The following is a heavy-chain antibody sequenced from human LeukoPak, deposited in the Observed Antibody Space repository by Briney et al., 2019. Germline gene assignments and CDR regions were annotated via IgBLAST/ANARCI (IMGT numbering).Heavy chain of an antibody. CDR1: GFTVSINS. Sequence: GGSLRLSCAASGFTVSINSMSWVRQAPGKGLEWVSLIYSGGITYYADSVKGRFTISRDNSKNSLYLQMNSLRAEDTAVHYCARDPNWFDIWGQGTMVTVSS. CDR2: IYSGGIT. J-gene: IGHJ3*02. V-gene: IGHV3-66*01. D-gene: IGHD1-1*01. CDR3: ARDPNWFDI.